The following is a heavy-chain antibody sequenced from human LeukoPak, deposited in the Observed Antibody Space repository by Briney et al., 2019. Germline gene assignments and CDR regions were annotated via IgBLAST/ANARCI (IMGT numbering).Heavy chain of an antibody. Sequence: ASVKVSCKASGYTFTGYYMHWVRQAPGQGLEWMGWINPNSGGINYAQKFQGWVTMTRDTSISTAYMELSRLRSDDTAVYYCARGRPLWFGELGAFDIWGQGTMVTVSS. CDR2: INPNSGGI. V-gene: IGHV1-2*04. CDR3: ARGRPLWFGELGAFDI. CDR1: GYTFTGYY. D-gene: IGHD3-10*01. J-gene: IGHJ3*02.